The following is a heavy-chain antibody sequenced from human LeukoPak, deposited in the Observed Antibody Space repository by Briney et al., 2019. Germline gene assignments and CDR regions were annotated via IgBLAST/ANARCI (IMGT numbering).Heavy chain of an antibody. Sequence: GGSLRLSCAASGFTFSSYAVSWVRQAPGKGLEWVSAISGSGSSTYYADSVKGRFTISRDNSKNTLYLQMNSLRAEDTAVYYCAKHSLKTEYGSGRIWDYWGQGTLVTVSS. CDR1: GFTFSSYA. V-gene: IGHV3-23*01. CDR3: AKHSLKTEYGSGRIWDY. CDR2: ISGSGSST. J-gene: IGHJ4*02. D-gene: IGHD6-19*01.